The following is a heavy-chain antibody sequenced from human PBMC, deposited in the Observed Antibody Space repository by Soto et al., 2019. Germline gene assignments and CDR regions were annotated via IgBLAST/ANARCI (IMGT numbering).Heavy chain of an antibody. V-gene: IGHV4-39*01. CDR1: GGSISSSSYY. CDR3: ARHDSYGDTFDI. J-gene: IGHJ3*02. D-gene: IGHD5-18*01. Sequence: QLQLQESGPGLVKPSETLSLTCTVSGGSISSSSYYWGWIRQPPGKGLEWLGRIYYSGSTYYNPSLKSQGTISVDTSKNQFYLKQSSVTAADTAVYYCARHDSYGDTFDIWGQGTMVTFSS. CDR2: IYYSGST.